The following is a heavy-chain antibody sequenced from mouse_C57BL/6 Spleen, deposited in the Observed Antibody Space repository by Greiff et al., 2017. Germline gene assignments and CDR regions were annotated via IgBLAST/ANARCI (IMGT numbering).Heavy chain of an antibody. CDR1: GYAFSSSW. CDR2: IYPGDGDT. D-gene: IGHD4-1*01. J-gene: IGHJ1*03. Sequence: QVQLQQSGPELVKPGASLKISCKASGYAFSSSWMNWVKQRPGKGLEWIGRIYPGDGDTNYNGKFKGKATLTADKSSSTAYMQLSSLTSEDSAVYFCARSALTGDHHWYFDVWGTGTTVTVSS. CDR3: ARSALTGDHHWYFDV. V-gene: IGHV1-82*01.